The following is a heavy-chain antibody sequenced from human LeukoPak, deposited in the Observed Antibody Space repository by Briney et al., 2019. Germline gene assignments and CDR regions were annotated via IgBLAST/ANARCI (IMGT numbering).Heavy chain of an antibody. D-gene: IGHD1-7*01. CDR3: AAPLDYNWNYNI. V-gene: IGHV1-69*04. CDR2: IIPILGIA. CDR1: GGTFSSYA. J-gene: IGHJ3*02. Sequence: SVKVSCKASGGTFSSYAISWVRRAPGQGLEWMGRIIPILGIANYAQKFQGRVTITADKSTSSAYMELRSLRSEDTAVYYCAAPLDYNWNYNIWGQGTMVTVSS.